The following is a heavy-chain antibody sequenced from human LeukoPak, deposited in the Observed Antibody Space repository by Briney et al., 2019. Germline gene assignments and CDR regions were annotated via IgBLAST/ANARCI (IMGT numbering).Heavy chain of an antibody. CDR2: IRYDGSNK. CDR3: ARKYSSPHDAFDI. CDR1: GFTFSSYG. V-gene: IGHV3-30*02. J-gene: IGHJ3*02. D-gene: IGHD6-6*01. Sequence: GGSLRLSCAASGFTFSSYGMHWVRQAPGKGLEWVAFIRYDGSNKYYADSVKGRFTISRDNSKNTLYLQMNSLRAEDTAVYYCARKYSSPHDAFDIWGQGTMVTVSS.